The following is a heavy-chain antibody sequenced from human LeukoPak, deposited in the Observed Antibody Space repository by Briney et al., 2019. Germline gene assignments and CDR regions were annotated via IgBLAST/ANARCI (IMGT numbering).Heavy chain of an antibody. CDR3: ARDLESRLGL. V-gene: IGHV4-30-2*01. CDR2: IYHSGST. Sequence: SQTLSLTCTVSGGSISSGGYYWSWIRQPPGKGLEWIGYIYHSGSTYYNPSLKSRVTISVDRSKNQFSLKLSSVTAADTAVYYCARDLESRLGLWGRGTLVTVSS. J-gene: IGHJ2*01. CDR1: GGSISSGGYY. D-gene: IGHD3-3*01.